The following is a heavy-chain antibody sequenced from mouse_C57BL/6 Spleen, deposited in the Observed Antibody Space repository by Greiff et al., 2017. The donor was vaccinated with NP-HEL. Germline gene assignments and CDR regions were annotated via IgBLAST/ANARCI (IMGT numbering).Heavy chain of an antibody. Sequence: QVQLKESGPELVKPGASVKISCKASGYAFSSSWMNWVKQRPGKGLEWIGRIYPGDGDTNYNGKFKGKATLTADKSSSTAYMQLSSLTSEDSAVYCCARWGGDYDLRGDYWGQGTTLTVAS. CDR1: GYAFSSSW. V-gene: IGHV1-82*01. CDR2: IYPGDGDT. J-gene: IGHJ2*01. D-gene: IGHD2-4*01. CDR3: ARWGGDYDLRGDY.